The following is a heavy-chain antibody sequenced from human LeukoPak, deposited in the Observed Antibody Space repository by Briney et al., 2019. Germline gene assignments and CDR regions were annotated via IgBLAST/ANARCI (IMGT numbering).Heavy chain of an antibody. CDR1: GYNFFHYG. CDR2: ISASNGNT. V-gene: IGHV1-18*04. J-gene: IGHJ6*02. D-gene: IGHD3-22*01. CDR3: ARDPTPSYDSSGYYYYYGMDV. Sequence: ASVKVSCKAFGYNFFHYGLSWVRQAPGRGLEWMGWISASNGNTKFARKVQGRLTMTKDTSTDTAYMELSSLRSEDTAVYYCARDPTPSYDSSGYYYYYGMDVWGQGTTVTVSS.